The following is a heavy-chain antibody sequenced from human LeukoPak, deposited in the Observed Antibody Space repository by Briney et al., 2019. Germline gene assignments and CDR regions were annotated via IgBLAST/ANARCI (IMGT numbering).Heavy chain of an antibody. CDR1: GFTFSSYA. V-gene: IGHV3-23*01. CDR2: ISGSGGNT. CDR3: AKSEWEDYVWGIDY. Sequence: GGSLRLSCAASGFTFSSYAMTWVRQAPGKGLEWVSLISGSGGNTYYADSVKGRFTISRDNSKNTLSLQMNSLRAEDTAVYYCAKSEWEDYVWGIDYWGQGTLVTVSS. J-gene: IGHJ4*02. D-gene: IGHD3-16*01.